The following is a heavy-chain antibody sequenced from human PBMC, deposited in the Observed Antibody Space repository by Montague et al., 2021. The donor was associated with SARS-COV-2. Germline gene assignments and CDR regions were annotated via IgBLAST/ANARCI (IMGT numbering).Heavy chain of an antibody. CDR1: GDSVWRNTAA. V-gene: IGHV6-1*01. D-gene: IGHD4-17*01. Sequence: CAISGDSVWRNTAAWNWIRQSPSGGLEWLGRTNYRSKWTSDYATSVEGRISIDPDTSKNQFFLHLRSVTPEDTGVYYCVRDTGSAQAGFDAWGQGTLVTVS. CDR3: VRDTGSAQAGFDA. J-gene: IGHJ4*02. CDR2: TNYRSKWTS.